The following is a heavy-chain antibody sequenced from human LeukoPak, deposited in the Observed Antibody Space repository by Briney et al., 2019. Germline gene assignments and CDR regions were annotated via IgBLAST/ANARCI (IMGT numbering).Heavy chain of an antibody. CDR1: GFTVSSNY. CDR2: LYSGGNT. CDR3: AKLVDDSSGSFDY. Sequence: PGGSLRLSCAVSGFTVSSNYMSWVRQAPGKGLEWVSVLYSGGNTYYADSVKGRFSISRDNSKNTLYLQMNSLRAEDTAVYYCAKLVDDSSGSFDYWGQGTLVTVSS. V-gene: IGHV3-53*01. J-gene: IGHJ4*02. D-gene: IGHD3-22*01.